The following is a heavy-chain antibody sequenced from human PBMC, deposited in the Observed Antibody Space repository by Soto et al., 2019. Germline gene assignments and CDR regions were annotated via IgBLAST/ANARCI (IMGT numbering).Heavy chain of an antibody. Sequence: EVQLVESGGGLVQPGGSLRLSCAASGFTVSSNYMSWVRQAPGKGLAWGSVIYSGGSTYYADSVKGRFTISRDNSKNTLYLQMNSLRAEDTAVYYCARDDLLGYCSGGSCPGGYWGQGTLVTVSS. D-gene: IGHD2-15*01. J-gene: IGHJ4*02. CDR3: ARDDLLGYCSGGSCPGGY. CDR1: GFTVSSNY. CDR2: IYSGGST. V-gene: IGHV3-66*01.